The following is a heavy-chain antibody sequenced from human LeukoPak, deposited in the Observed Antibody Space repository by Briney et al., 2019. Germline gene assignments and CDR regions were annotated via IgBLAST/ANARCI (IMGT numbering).Heavy chain of an antibody. CDR3: VSLSRASWFFDY. Sequence: SSETLSLTCTVSGGSISSDSYYWSWIRQPAGKGLEWIGRIYNSGATYYNPSLKSRVTMSVDTSKNQFSLKLSSVTAADTAVYYCVSLSRASWFFDYWGQGTLVTVSS. J-gene: IGHJ4*02. D-gene: IGHD3-10*01. CDR1: GGSISSDSYY. V-gene: IGHV4-61*02. CDR2: IYNSGAT.